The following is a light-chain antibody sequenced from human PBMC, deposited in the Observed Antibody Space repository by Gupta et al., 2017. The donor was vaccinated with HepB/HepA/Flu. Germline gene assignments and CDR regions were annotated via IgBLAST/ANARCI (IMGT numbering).Light chain of an antibody. CDR1: QSLLHSNGYNY. CDR2: LGS. CDR3: RQALQTPFT. J-gene: IGKJ3*01. V-gene: IGKV2-28*01. Sequence: DIVMTHSPLSLPVTPGEPASISCRSSQSLLHSNGYNYLDWYLQKPGQSPQLLIYLGSNRASGVPDRFSGRGSGTDFTLKISRVEAEDVGVYYCRQALQTPFTFGHGTKVDIK.